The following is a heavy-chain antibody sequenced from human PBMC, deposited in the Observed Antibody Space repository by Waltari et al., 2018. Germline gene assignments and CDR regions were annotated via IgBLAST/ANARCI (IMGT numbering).Heavy chain of an antibody. CDR1: GASGSGNYW. V-gene: IGHV4-4*02. D-gene: IGHD2-2*01. CDR2: VHHSGKT. Sequence: QVQLQESGQGLVKHSGTLSLTCAVSGASGSGNYWWSWVRQSPEKGLEWIGQVHHSGKTHYNPSIQSRVTISVDSPKNHFSLTLKSVTAADTAVYYCAGDRAIGLFFDYWGRGTLVTVSS. J-gene: IGHJ4*02. CDR3: AGDRAIGLFFDY.